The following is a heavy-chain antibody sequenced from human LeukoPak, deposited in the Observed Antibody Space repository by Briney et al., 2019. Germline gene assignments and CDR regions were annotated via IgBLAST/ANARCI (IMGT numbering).Heavy chain of an antibody. V-gene: IGHV2-5*02. J-gene: IGHJ4*02. CDR2: LYWDDDK. CDR1: GFSLSTSGEG. D-gene: IGHD6-19*01. CDR3: AQRRSGYNSGWNEGDLDH. Sequence: SGPTLVNPTQTLTLTCTFSGFSLSTSGEGVVWIRQPPGKALERLVFLYWDDDKRYSPSLKSRLTITKDTSKNQVVLTMTNMDPVDTATYYCAQRRSGYNSGWNEGDLDHWGQGTLVTVSS.